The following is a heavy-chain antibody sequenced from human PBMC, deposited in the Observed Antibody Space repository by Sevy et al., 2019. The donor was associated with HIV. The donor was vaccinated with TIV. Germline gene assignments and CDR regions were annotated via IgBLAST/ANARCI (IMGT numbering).Heavy chain of an antibody. CDR2: IKSKSEGGTT. D-gene: IGHD2-8*01. J-gene: IGHJ4*02. V-gene: IGHV3-15*01. CDR1: GFTFSNAW. Sequence: GGSLRLSCGASGFTFSNAWMTWVRQAPGKGLEWVGRIKSKSEGGTTDYAAPGKGRFTISRDDSKNTLYLQMNSLKSDDTAVYYWTNNRGYCIDGVCGEYLDSWGQGTLVTVSS. CDR3: TNNRGYCIDGVCGEYLDS.